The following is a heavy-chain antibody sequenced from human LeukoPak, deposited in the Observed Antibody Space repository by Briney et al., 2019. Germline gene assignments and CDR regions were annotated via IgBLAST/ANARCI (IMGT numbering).Heavy chain of an antibody. J-gene: IGHJ4*02. CDR2: ISAYNGNT. CDR3: ARLGPTLFLCSSRRKYYFDY. Sequence: ASVKVSCKASGYTFTSYGISWVRQAPGQGLEWMGWISAYNGNTNYAQKLQGRVTMTTDTSTNTAYMELRSLRSDDTAVYYCARLGPTLFLCSSRRKYYFDYWGQGTLVTVSS. CDR1: GYTFTSYG. D-gene: IGHD6-13*01. V-gene: IGHV1-18*01.